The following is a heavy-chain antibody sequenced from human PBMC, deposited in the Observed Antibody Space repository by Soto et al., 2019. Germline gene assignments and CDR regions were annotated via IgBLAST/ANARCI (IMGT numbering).Heavy chain of an antibody. D-gene: IGHD6-19*01. CDR2: ISYDGSNK. CDR1: GFTFSSYG. CDR3: AKDQSSSGWNYYYGMDV. V-gene: IGHV3-30*18. Sequence: QVQLVESGGGVVQPGRSLRLSCAASGFTFSSYGMHWVRQAPGKGLEWVAVISYDGSNKYYADSVKGRFTISRDNSKNTLYLQMNSLRAEDTAVYYCAKDQSSSGWNYYYGMDVWGQGTTVTVSS. J-gene: IGHJ6*02.